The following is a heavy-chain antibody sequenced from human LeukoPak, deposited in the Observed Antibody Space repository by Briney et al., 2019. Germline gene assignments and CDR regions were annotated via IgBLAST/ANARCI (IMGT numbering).Heavy chain of an antibody. Sequence: SETLSLTCTVSGGSISSYYWSWIRQPAGEGLEWIGRIYTSGSTNYNPSLKSRVTMSLDTSKNQFSLKLSSVTAADTAVYYCARDYYGSGSHPNWFDPWGQGTLVTVSS. CDR1: GGSISSYY. J-gene: IGHJ5*02. V-gene: IGHV4-4*07. CDR2: IYTSGST. CDR3: ARDYYGSGSHPNWFDP. D-gene: IGHD3-10*01.